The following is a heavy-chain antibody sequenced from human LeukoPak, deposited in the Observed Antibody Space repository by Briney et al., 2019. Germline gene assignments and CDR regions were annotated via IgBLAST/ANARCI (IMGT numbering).Heavy chain of an antibody. V-gene: IGHV4-61*08. Sequence: PSETLSLTCTVSGGSISSGDYYWSWIRQPPGKGLEWIGYIYYSGSTNYNPSLKSRVTISVDTSKSQFSLKLSSVTAAGTAVYYCARDPSSDSSGYYSFDYWGQGTLVTVSS. J-gene: IGHJ4*02. CDR3: ARDPSSDSSGYYSFDY. CDR1: GGSISSGDYY. CDR2: IYYSGST. D-gene: IGHD3-22*01.